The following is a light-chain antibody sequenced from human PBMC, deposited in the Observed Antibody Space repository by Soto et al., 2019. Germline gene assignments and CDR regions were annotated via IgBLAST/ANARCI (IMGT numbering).Light chain of an antibody. J-gene: IGLJ2*01. V-gene: IGLV5-39*01. CDR1: SGVHVGSYY. CDR3: AIWYSNTWV. Sequence: QAVVTQPTSLSASPGASARFTCTLRSGVHVGSYYIHWFQQRPGSLPRYLLRYRSDSDKHQVSGVPSRFSGSGDASTNAGLLLISGLQSEDEADYYCAIWYSNTWVFGGGTKVTVL. CDR2: YRSDSDK.